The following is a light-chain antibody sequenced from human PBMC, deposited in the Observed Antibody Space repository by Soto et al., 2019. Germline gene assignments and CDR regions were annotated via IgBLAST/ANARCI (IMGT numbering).Light chain of an antibody. CDR3: AAWDDSLSWV. J-gene: IGLJ3*02. V-gene: IGLV1-44*01. CDR2: SNN. CDR1: SSNIGSNT. Sequence: QSVLTQPPSASGTPGLRVTISCSGSSSNIGSNTVNWYQQLPGTAPKHLIFSNNQRPSGVPDRFSGSKSGTSASLAISGLQPEDEADYYCAAWDDSLSWVFGGGTQLTVL.